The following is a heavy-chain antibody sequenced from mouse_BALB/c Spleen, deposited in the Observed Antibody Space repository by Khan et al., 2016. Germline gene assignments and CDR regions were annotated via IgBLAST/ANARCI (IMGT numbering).Heavy chain of an antibody. D-gene: IGHD2-3*01. CDR1: GFIFSSYT. J-gene: IGHJ3*01. CDR3: TNIYDGYYAFPY. CDR2: ISSGGTYT. V-gene: IGHV5-6-4*01. Sequence: EVELVESGGDLVKPGGSLKLSCAASGFIFSSYTMSWVRQTPEKRLEWVATISSGGTYTYYPDRVKGRFTISRDNAKKTLHLQMSSLKSEDTAMYFYTNIYDGYYAFPYWLPWTLFPVSA.